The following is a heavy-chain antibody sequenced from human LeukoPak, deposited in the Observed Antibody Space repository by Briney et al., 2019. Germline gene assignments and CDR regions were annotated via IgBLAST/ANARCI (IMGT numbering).Heavy chain of an antibody. V-gene: IGHV4-59*08. J-gene: IGHJ4*02. CDR1: GGSISSYY. CDR3: ASLTTVTQGYFDS. D-gene: IGHD4-17*01. CDR2: IYYSGTT. Sequence: SETLSLTCSVSGGSISSYYWSWIRQPPGKGLEWIGYIYYSGTTNYNPSLKSRLTISVDASKDQFSLKLSSVTATDTAVYYCASLTTVTQGYFDSWGQGTLVTVSS.